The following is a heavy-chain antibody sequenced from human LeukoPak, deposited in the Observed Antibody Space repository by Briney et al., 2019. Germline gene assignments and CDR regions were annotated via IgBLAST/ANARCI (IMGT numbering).Heavy chain of an antibody. J-gene: IGHJ4*02. V-gene: IGHV3-9*01. CDR1: GFTFDDYA. Sequence: GGSLRLSCAASGFTFDDYAMHWVRQAPGKGLEWVSGISWNSGSIGYADSVKGRFTISRDNAKNSLYLQMNSLRAEDTALYYCAREGSGFYGGFDYWGQGTLVTVSS. CDR2: ISWNSGSI. D-gene: IGHD6-19*01. CDR3: AREGSGFYGGFDY.